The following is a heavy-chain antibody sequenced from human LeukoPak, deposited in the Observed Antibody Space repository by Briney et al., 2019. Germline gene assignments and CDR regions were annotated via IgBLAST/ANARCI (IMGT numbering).Heavy chain of an antibody. V-gene: IGHV3-53*01. D-gene: IGHD3-10*01. CDR3: ARGVSYGSGSYIGDP. J-gene: IGHJ5*02. CDR2: IYSGGST. Sequence: GGSLRLSCAASGFTVSSNYMSWVRQAPGKGLEWVSVIYSGGSTYYADSVKGRFTISRDNSKNTFYLQMNSLRAEDTAVYYCARGVSYGSGSYIGDPWGQGTLVTVPS. CDR1: GFTVSSNY.